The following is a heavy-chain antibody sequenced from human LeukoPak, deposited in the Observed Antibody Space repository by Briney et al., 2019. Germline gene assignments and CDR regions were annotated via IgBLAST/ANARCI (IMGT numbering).Heavy chain of an antibody. J-gene: IGHJ4*02. V-gene: IGHV3-7*04. CDR3: TRVGYIDEGIDY. CDR1: GFPFSSYW. D-gene: IGHD5-24*01. Sequence: GGSLRLSCVASGFPFSSYWMTWVRQAPGKGLEWVANIKQDGSKKSYVDSVKGRFTISRDNAKNSLYLQMNSLRAEDTAIYYCTRVGYIDEGIDYWGQGTLVTVTS. CDR2: IKQDGSKK.